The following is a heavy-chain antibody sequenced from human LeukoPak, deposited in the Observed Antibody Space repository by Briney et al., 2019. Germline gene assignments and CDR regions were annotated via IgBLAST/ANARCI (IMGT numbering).Heavy chain of an antibody. J-gene: IGHJ6*03. CDR1: GGSIRSSTYY. CDR3: ARDQHNQKSIAWDYYYYYYMDV. D-gene: IGHD6-6*01. CDR2: IKQDGSEK. V-gene: IGHV3-7*01. Sequence: ETLSLTCTVSGGSIRSSTYYWGWVRQAPGKGLEWVANIKQDGSEKYYVDSVKGRFTISRDNAKNSLYLQMNSLRAEDTAVYYCARDQHNQKSIAWDYYYYYYMDVWGKGTTVTVSS.